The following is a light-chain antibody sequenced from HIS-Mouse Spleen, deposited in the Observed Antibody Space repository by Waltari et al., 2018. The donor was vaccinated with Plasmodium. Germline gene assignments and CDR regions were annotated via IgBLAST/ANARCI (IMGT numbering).Light chain of an antibody. J-gene: IGLJ2*01. V-gene: IGLV2-8*01. CDR1: TSYVGGYNY. Sequence: QSALTQPPSASGSPGQSVPIPCPGTTSYVGGYNYVSWYQQHPGKAPKLMIYEVSKRPSGVPDRFSGSKSGNTASLTVSGLQAEDEADYYCSSYAGSNNLVFGGGTKLTVL. CDR3: SSYAGSNNLV. CDR2: EVS.